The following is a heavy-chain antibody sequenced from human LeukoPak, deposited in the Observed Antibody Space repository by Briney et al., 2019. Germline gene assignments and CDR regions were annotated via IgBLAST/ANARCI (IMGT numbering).Heavy chain of an antibody. J-gene: IGHJ6*02. CDR3: ARGYSGYYFYYGMDV. CDR2: IYPGDSDT. Sequence: GESLKISCKGSGYSFTSYWIGWVRQMPGKGLEWMGLIYPGDSDTRYSPYFQGQVTMSADKSISTAYLQWSSLKASDTAVYYCARGYSGYYFYYGMDVWGQGTAVTVSS. CDR1: GYSFTSYW. V-gene: IGHV5-51*01. D-gene: IGHD5-12*01.